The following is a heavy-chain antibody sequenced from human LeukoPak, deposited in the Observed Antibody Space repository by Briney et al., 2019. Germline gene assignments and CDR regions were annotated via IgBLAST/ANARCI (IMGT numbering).Heavy chain of an antibody. CDR1: GYTFTDYY. CDR2: INPNSGDT. CDR3: ARGTGTGDY. Sequence: ASVKVSCKASGYTFTDYYMHWVRQARGQGLEWMGWINPNSGDTDYAQKLQGRVTMTRDTSITTAYLELSRLTSDDTAVYYCARGTGTGDYWGQGTLVTVSS. V-gene: IGHV1-2*02. D-gene: IGHD1-7*01. J-gene: IGHJ4*02.